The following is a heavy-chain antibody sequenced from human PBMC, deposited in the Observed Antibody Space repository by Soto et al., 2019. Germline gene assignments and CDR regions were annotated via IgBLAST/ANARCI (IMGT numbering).Heavy chain of an antibody. CDR2: IYYSGST. Sequence: ETLSLTCTVSGGSISSYYWSWIRQPPGKGLEWIGYIYYSGSTNYNPSLKSRVTISVDTSKNQFSLKLSSVTAADTAVYYCASGIVVVPAAIGGYYYGMDVWGQGTTVTVSS. CDR3: ASGIVVVPAAIGGYYYGMDV. D-gene: IGHD2-2*01. V-gene: IGHV4-59*01. CDR1: GGSISSYY. J-gene: IGHJ6*02.